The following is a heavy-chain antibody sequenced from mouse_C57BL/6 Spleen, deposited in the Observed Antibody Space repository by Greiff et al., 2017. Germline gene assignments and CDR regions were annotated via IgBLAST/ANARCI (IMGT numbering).Heavy chain of an antibody. V-gene: IGHV1-82*01. Sequence: LQESGPELVKPGASVKISCKASGYAFSSSWMNWVKQRPGKGLEWIGRIYPGDGDTNYNGKFKGKATLTADKSSSTAYMQLSSLTSEDSAVYFCARAYTTVPGYCDVWDTETTVSVST. J-gene: IGHJ1*03. D-gene: IGHD1-1*01. CDR1: GYAFSSSW. CDR3: ARAYTTVPGYCDV. CDR2: IYPGDGDT.